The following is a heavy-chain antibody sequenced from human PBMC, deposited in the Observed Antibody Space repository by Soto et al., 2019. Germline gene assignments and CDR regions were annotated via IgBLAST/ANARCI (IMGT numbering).Heavy chain of an antibody. CDR1: GGSISSYY. CDR2: IYYSGST. V-gene: IGHV4-59*01. J-gene: IGHJ4*02. D-gene: IGHD3-9*01. CDR3: ASTRRYFDWLPYDY. Sequence: PSETLSLTCTVSGGSISSYYWTWIRQPPGKGLEWIGYIYYSGSTNHNPSLKSRVTISVDTSKNQFSLKLSSVTAADTAVYYCASTRRYFDWLPYDYWGQGTLVTVSS.